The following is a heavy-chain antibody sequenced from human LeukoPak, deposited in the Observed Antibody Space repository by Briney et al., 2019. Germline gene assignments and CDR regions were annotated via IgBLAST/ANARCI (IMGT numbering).Heavy chain of an antibody. V-gene: IGHV1-69-2*01. CDR3: ATGKGDYYYSIDA. J-gene: IGHJ6*03. CDR1: GSTFTVYN. CDR2: VELEDGET. Sequence: VNLSCKVSGSTFTVYNIHWVQQPPGKGHEWMALVELEDGETIYAQTPQRRVTITADTSTDTAYMELSSLRSEDTRAYYCATGKGDYYYSIDASGDG.